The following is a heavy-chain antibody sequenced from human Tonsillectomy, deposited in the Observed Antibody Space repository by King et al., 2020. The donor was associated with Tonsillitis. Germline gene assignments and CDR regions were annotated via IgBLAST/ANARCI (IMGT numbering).Heavy chain of an antibody. CDR3: ARQSTPQEGFEY. CDR2: IYPRDSDT. CDR1: GYSFTSYW. J-gene: IGHJ4*02. Sequence: CKGSGYSFTSYWNGWVRQMPGKCLEWMGIIYPRDSDTKYSPSFHGQVTISVDKSISTAYMQWSSLKSSDTAIYYCARQSTPQEGFEYWGQGTLVTVSS. V-gene: IGHV5-51*01.